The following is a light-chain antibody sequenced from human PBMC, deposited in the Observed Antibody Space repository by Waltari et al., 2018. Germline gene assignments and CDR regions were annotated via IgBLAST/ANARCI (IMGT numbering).Light chain of an antibody. V-gene: IGKV3-20*01. CDR1: QSVGRA. CDR3: QQYVRLPVT. Sequence: VLPQSPGPLSFSAGERATLSCSASQSVGRALAWYQQQRCQAPRLLIYDASIRATGGPDRFSGSGAGTDVSLTISRLEHEDVAVYNCQQYVRLPVTFGQGTKVE. J-gene: IGKJ1*01. CDR2: DAS.